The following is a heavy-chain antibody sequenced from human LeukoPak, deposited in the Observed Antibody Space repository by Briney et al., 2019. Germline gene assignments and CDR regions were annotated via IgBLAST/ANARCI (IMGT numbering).Heavy chain of an antibody. J-gene: IGHJ4*02. CDR2: INPSGGST. CDR1: GYTFTSYY. D-gene: IGHD6-13*01. V-gene: IGHV1-46*01. CDR3: ARARGIAAAGSIGY. Sequence: GASVKVSCKASGYTFTSYYMHWVRQAPGQGLEWMGIINPSGGSTSYAQKFQGGVTMTTDTSTSTAYMELRSLRSDDTAVYYCARARGIAAAGSIGYWGQGTLVTVSS.